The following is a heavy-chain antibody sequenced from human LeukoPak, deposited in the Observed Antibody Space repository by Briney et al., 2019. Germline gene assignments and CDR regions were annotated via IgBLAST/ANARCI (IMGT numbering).Heavy chain of an antibody. CDR1: GYTFTDFY. J-gene: IGHJ4*02. CDR3: ARLREDINWYFDY. CDR2: INPNSGGA. Sequence: ASGKVSCKASGYTFTDFYIHWVRQAPGQGLEWMGWINPNSGGADYVQKFRGRVTMTRDTSISTVYMEMSRLTSDDTAVYYCARLREDINWYFDYWGQGTLVAVSS. D-gene: IGHD1-1*01. V-gene: IGHV1-2*02.